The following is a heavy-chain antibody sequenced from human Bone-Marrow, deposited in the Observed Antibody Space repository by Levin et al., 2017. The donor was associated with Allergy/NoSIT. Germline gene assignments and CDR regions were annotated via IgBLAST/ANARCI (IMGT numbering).Heavy chain of an antibody. CDR1: GFTFSSYA. V-gene: IGHV3-30-3*01. D-gene: IGHD6-19*01. J-gene: IGHJ4*02. CDR3: ARGPIWAVAGPAIDY. CDR2: ISYDGSNE. Sequence: PPGGSLRLSCAASGFTFSSYAMYWVRQAPGKGLEWVAVISYDGSNEYYADSVKGRFTISRDNSKNTVYLQMNSLRAEDTAVYYCARGPIWAVAGPAIDYWGQGTLVTVSS.